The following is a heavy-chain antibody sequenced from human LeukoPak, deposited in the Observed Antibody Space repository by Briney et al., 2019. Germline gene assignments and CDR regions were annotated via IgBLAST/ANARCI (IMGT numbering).Heavy chain of an antibody. V-gene: IGHV1-8*01. CDR1: GYTFTSYD. CDR3: ARGLFEGYMDV. D-gene: IGHD2-21*01. CDR2: MNPNSGNT. Sequence: ASVKVSCKVSGYTFTSYDINWVRQATGQGLEWMGWMNPNSGNTGHAQKFQGRVTITRNTSISTAYMELSSLRSEDTAVYYCARGLFEGYMDVWGKGTTVTVSS. J-gene: IGHJ6*03.